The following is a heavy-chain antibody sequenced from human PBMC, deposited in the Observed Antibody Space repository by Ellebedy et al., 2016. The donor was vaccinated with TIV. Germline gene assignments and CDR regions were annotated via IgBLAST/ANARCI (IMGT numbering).Heavy chain of an antibody. V-gene: IGHV1-3*01. CDR1: GYTFTSYG. J-gene: IGHJ5*02. D-gene: IGHD1-1*01. CDR2: FHPGNGDT. CDR3: TRGVGGTLTLNWFDP. Sequence: ASVKVSXXASGYTFTSYGIHWVRLAPGQRLEWMGWFHPGNGDTKYSRKFQGRVTISRDTSATTAYMELSSLRSEDTAVYYCTRGVGGTLTLNWFDPWGQGTLVTVSS.